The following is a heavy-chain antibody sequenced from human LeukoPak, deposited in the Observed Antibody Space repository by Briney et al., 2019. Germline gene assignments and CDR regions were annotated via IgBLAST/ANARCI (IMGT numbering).Heavy chain of an antibody. V-gene: IGHV4-34*01. J-gene: IGHJ2*01. CDR1: GGSFSGYY. D-gene: IGHD2/OR15-2a*01. Sequence: SETLSLTCAVYGGSFSGYYWSWIRQPPGKELEWIGEINHSGSTNYNPSLKSRVTISVDTSKNQFSLKLSSVTAADTAVYYCARGSTRDLWGRGTLVTVSS. CDR3: ARGSTRDL. CDR2: INHSGST.